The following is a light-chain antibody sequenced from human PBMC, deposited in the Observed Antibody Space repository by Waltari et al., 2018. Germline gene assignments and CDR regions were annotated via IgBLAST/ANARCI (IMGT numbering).Light chain of an antibody. V-gene: IGKV3-15*01. Sequence: EIVMTQSPATLSVSPGERATLSCRASQSLSSNLAWYQQKPGQAPRLLIYGASTRATGSPGRFGGSGSGTEFTLTISSLQPEDFGVYYCQQYHKWPPTFGPGTKVDIK. CDR3: QQYHKWPPT. CDR2: GAS. J-gene: IGKJ3*01. CDR1: QSLSSN.